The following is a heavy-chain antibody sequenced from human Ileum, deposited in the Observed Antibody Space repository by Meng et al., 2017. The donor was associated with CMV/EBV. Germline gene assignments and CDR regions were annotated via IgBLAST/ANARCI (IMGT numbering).Heavy chain of an antibody. CDR2: LTNTGST. CDR3: ASGPVRLFLGY. D-gene: IGHD3-22*01. Sequence: VQLHDAGVEVSTPSATMSLNCSVYGGPLCCYEWSWDRPPPVQGREWTAELTNTGSTHYNPSLQSRATISVATSKNAFSLQMSSVTDEATAVYYCASGPVRLFLGYWGQGTLVTVSS. J-gene: IGHJ4*02. CDR1: GGPLCCYE. V-gene: IGHV4-34*01.